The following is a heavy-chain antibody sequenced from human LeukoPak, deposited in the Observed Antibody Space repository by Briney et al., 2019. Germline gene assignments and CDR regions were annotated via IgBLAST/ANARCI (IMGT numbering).Heavy chain of an antibody. CDR1: GFTFRKYG. V-gene: IGHV3-23*01. J-gene: IGHJ4*02. CDR2: VSDSVSSA. Sequence: PGGSLRLSCAASGFTFRKYGMSWVRQAPGKGVEWVSVVSDSVSSAYYADSVKARFTISRYNSKNTLYLQMNSLRAEDTAVYYCAPDLRGAAWSLDYWGQGTLVTVSS. D-gene: IGHD2-15*01. CDR3: APDLRGAAWSLDY.